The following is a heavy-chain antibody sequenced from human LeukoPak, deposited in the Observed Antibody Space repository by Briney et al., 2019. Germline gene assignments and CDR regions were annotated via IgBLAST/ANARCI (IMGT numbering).Heavy chain of an antibody. D-gene: IGHD3-22*01. CDR3: AKVGYYDSSGYFDY. CDR1: GFTFSSYG. J-gene: IGHJ4*02. Sequence: TWGVLRLSCAASGFTFSSYGMHWVRQAPGKGLEWVAVISYDGSNKYYADSVKGRFTISRDNSKNTLYLQMNSLRAEDTAVYYCAKVGYYDSSGYFDYWGQGTLVTVSS. V-gene: IGHV3-30*18. CDR2: ISYDGSNK.